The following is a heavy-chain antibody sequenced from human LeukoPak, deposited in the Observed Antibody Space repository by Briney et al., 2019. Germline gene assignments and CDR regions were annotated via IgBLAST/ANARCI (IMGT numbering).Heavy chain of an antibody. D-gene: IGHD4-11*01. CDR2: IIPIFGTA. CDR3: ARHGTVTTPFFDY. CDR1: GGTFSSYA. J-gene: IGHJ4*02. V-gene: IGHV1-69*13. Sequence: SVKVSCKASGGTFSSYAISWVRQAPGQGLEWMGGIIPIFGTANYAQKFQGRVTVTADESTSTAYMELSSLRSEDTAVYYCARHGTVTTPFFDYWGQGTLVTVSS.